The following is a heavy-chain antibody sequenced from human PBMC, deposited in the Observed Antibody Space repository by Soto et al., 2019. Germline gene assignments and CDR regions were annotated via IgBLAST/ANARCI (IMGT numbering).Heavy chain of an antibody. Sequence: QAQLVQSGAEVKKPGASVKVSCKASGYIFTTYDIHWVRQASGQGLEWMGWMNPNSGDTIYAQKFQGRVTMTRDTSVSTAYMHLGSLRSEDTAVYYCATGHLDYGDYTGGPGTLITVSS. CDR1: GYIFTTYD. J-gene: IGHJ4*02. D-gene: IGHD4-17*01. V-gene: IGHV1-8*01. CDR3: ATGHLDYGDYT. CDR2: MNPNSGDT.